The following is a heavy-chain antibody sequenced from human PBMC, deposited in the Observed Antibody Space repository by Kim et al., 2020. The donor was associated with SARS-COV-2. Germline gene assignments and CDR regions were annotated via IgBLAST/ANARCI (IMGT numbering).Heavy chain of an antibody. V-gene: IGHV1-18*01. D-gene: IGHD6-19*01. Sequence: ASVKVSCKASGYTFTSYGISWVRQAPGQGLEWMGWISAYNGNTNYAQKLQGRVTMTTDTSTSTAYMELRSLRSDDTAVYYCARVPYGYSSGWYFDYYYGMDVWGQGTTVTVSS. CDR3: ARVPYGYSSGWYFDYYYGMDV. CDR2: ISAYNGNT. J-gene: IGHJ6*02. CDR1: GYTFTSYG.